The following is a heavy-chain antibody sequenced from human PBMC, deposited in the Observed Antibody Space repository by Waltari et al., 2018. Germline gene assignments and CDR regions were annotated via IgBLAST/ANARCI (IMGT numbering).Heavy chain of an antibody. CDR1: GGSISSDY. J-gene: IGHJ1*01. CDR3: AGRDVDYDFWSGSGGYFQH. V-gene: IGHV4-4*07. D-gene: IGHD3-3*01. Sequence: QVQLQESGPGLVKPSETLSLTCTVPGGSISSDYWSWLRQPVGKGLEWIGRIYTSGSTNYNPSLKSRVTMSVDTSKNQFSLKLSSVTAAETAVYYCAGRDVDYDFWSGSGGYFQHWGQGTLVTVSS. CDR2: IYTSGST.